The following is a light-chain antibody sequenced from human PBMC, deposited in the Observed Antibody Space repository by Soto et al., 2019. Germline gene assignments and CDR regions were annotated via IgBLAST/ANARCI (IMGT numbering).Light chain of an antibody. Sequence: QSALTQPASGAGSPGPAITISCTGTSSDFGCYNYVSWYQHHPGKAPKLMMFEVSNRPSGVSNRFSGSKSGNTASLTIPGLQAEDEADYYCSSYTSSSTLVVFGGGTKLTVL. CDR2: EVS. CDR1: SSDFGCYNY. CDR3: SSYTSSSTLVV. V-gene: IGLV2-14*01. J-gene: IGLJ2*01.